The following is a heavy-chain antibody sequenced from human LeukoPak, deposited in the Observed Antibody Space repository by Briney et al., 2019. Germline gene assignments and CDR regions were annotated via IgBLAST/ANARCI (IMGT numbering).Heavy chain of an antibody. V-gene: IGHV1-2*06. CDR3: ARSAGYSSGWYYFDY. Sequence: ASVKVSCKASGYTFTSYYMHWVRQAPGQGLEWMGRINPNSGGTNYAQKFQGRVTMTRDTSISTAYMELSRLRSDDTAVYYCARSAGYSSGWYYFDYWGQGTLVTVSS. D-gene: IGHD6-19*01. CDR1: GYTFTSYY. J-gene: IGHJ4*02. CDR2: INPNSGGT.